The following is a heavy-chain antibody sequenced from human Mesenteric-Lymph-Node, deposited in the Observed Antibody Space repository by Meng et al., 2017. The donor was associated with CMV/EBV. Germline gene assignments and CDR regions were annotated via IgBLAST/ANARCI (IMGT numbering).Heavy chain of an antibody. Sequence: GESLKISCAASGFTFSRYWMNWVRQAPGKGLEWVSSISSSSSYIYYADSVKGRFTISRDNAKNSLYLQMNSLRAEDTAVYYCARGDCSSTSCYFNGYYYYGMDVWGQGTTVTVSS. J-gene: IGHJ6*02. CDR3: ARGDCSSTSCYFNGYYYYGMDV. CDR1: GFTFSRYW. CDR2: ISSSSSYI. D-gene: IGHD2-2*01. V-gene: IGHV3-21*01.